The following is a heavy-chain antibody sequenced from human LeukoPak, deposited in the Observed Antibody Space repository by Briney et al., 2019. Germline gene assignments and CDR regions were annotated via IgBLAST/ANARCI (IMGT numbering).Heavy chain of an antibody. V-gene: IGHV1-18*01. CDR3: ARRRGYSSGWLRGYFDY. D-gene: IGHD6-19*01. Sequence: ASVKVSCKASGYTFTCYGISWVRQAPGQGLEWMGWISAYNGNTNYAQRLQGRVTMTTATSTSKAYMELRSLRSDDTAVYYCARRRGYSSGWLRGYFDYWGQGTLVTVSS. CDR2: ISAYNGNT. J-gene: IGHJ4*02. CDR1: GYTFTCYG.